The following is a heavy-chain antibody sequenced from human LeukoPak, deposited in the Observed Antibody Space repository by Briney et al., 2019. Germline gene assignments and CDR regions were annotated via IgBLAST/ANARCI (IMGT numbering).Heavy chain of an antibody. J-gene: IGHJ4*02. CDR3: ARGSLRQQLVPGY. D-gene: IGHD6-13*01. CDR2: MNPNSGNT. Sequence: ASVKVSCKASGYTFTSYVINWVRQATGQGLEWMGWMNPNSGNTGYAQKFQGRVTMTRNTSISTAYMELSSLRSEDTAVYYCARGSLRQQLVPGYWGQGTLVTVSS. CDR1: GYTFTSYV. V-gene: IGHV1-8*01.